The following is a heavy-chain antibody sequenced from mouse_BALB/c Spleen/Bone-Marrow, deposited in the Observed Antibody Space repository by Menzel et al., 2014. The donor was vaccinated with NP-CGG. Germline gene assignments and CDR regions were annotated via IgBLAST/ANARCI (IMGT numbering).Heavy chain of an antibody. CDR2: IYPGDGDT. Sequence: VQLVESGAELVRPGSSVKISCKASGYALSSNWMNWVKQRPGQGLEWIGQIYPGDGDTNYNGKFQGKATLTADKSSSTAYMQLSSLTSEVSAVYFCARGDYRYDDFAMDYWGQGTSVTVFS. CDR3: ARGDYRYDDFAMDY. D-gene: IGHD2-12*01. J-gene: IGHJ4*01. V-gene: IGHV1-80*01. CDR1: GYALSSNW.